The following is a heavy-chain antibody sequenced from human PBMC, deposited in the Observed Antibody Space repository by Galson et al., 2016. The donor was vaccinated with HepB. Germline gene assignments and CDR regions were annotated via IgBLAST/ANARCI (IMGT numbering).Heavy chain of an antibody. CDR1: GGTFNTYD. J-gene: IGHJ6*02. CDR3: ARDGQAHQSPFRWSVDKVSTNQYYGMDV. D-gene: IGHD2/OR15-2a*01. V-gene: IGHV1-69*13. CDR2: IVPMFGTT. Sequence: SVKVSCKASGGTFNTYDITWVRQAPGQGLEWMGGIVPMFGTTNYAQKFQGRVTITADESTSTVYMELSSLRSEDTAVYYCARDGQAHQSPFRWSVDKVSTNQYYGMDVWGQGTTVTVSS.